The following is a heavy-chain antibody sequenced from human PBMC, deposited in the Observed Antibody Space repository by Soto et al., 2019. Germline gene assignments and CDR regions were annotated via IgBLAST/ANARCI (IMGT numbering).Heavy chain of an antibody. J-gene: IGHJ4*02. D-gene: IGHD2-15*01. CDR3: ARDHVVVVAATLADY. V-gene: IGHV3-30-3*01. Sequence: GGSLRLSCAASGFAFSSYAMHWVRQAPGKGLEWVAVISYDGSNKYYADSVKGRFTISRDNSKNTLYLQMNSLRAEDTAVYYCARDHVVVVAATLADYWGQGTLVTVSS. CDR2: ISYDGSNK. CDR1: GFAFSSYA.